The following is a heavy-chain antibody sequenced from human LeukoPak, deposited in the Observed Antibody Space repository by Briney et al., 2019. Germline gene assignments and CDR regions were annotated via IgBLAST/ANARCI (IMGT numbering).Heavy chain of an antibody. CDR1: GGSFSGYY. CDR3: ARGRYAAGSVDY. CDR2: INHSGST. J-gene: IGHJ4*02. V-gene: IGHV4-34*01. Sequence: PSETLSLTCAVYGGSFSGYYWSWIRQPPGKGLEWIGEINHSGSTNYNPSLKSRVTISVDTSKHQFSLKLSSVTAADTAVYYCARGRYAAGSVDYWGQGTLVTVSS. D-gene: IGHD6-13*01.